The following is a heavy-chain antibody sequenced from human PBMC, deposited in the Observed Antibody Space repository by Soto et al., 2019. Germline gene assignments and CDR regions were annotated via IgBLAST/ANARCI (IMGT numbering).Heavy chain of an antibody. V-gene: IGHV1-2*02. CDR3: ARVRKYCSGGSCYLGSYGPKPFDY. CDR2: ISPNSGGT. Sequence: ASVKVSCKASGYTFTGYYMHWVRQAPGQGLEWMGWISPNSGGTNYAQRFQGRVTMTRDTSISTAYMELSRLRSDDTAVYYCARVRKYCSGGSCYLGSYGPKPFDYWGQGTLVTVSS. D-gene: IGHD2-15*01. CDR1: GYTFTGYY. J-gene: IGHJ4*02.